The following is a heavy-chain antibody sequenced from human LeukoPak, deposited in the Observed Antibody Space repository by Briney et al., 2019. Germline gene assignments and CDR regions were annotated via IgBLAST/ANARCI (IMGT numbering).Heavy chain of an antibody. CDR1: GFPLSSYS. CDR3: VRVKGSYFDY. CDR2: ISSSGSAI. J-gene: IGHJ4*02. D-gene: IGHD2-15*01. Sequence: GGSLRLPCAASGFPLSSYSINWVRQAPGKGLEWVSYISSSGSAIYYVDSVKGRFTVSRDNAKNSLFLQMNSPRAEDTAVYYCVRVKGSYFDYWGQGALVTVSS. V-gene: IGHV3-48*01.